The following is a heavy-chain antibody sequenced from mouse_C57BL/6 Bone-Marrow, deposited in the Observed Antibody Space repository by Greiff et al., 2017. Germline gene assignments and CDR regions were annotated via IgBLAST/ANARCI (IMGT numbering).Heavy chain of an antibody. V-gene: IGHV1-63*01. D-gene: IGHD1-1*02. J-gene: IGHJ1*03. CDR2: IYPGGGYT. CDR1: GYTFTNYW. CDR3: ARRGYGGWYFDV. Sequence: QVQLQQSGAELVRPGPSVKMSCKASGYTFTNYWIGWAKQRPGHGLEWIGDIYPGGGYTNYNEKFKGKATLTADKSSSTAYMQFSSLTSEDSAIYYCARRGYGGWYFDVWGTGTTVTVSS.